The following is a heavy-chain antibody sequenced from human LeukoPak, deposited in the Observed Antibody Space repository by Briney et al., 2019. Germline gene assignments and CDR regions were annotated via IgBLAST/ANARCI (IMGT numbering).Heavy chain of an antibody. CDR2: INHSGGT. Sequence: SETLSLTCAVYGGSFSGYYWSWIRQPPGKGLEWIGEINHSGGTNYNPSLKSRVTISVDTSKNQFSLKLSSVTAADTAVYYCARGHSSSWYAPGWFDPWGQGTLVTVSS. CDR3: ARGHSSSWYAPGWFDP. CDR1: GGSFSGYY. J-gene: IGHJ5*02. V-gene: IGHV4-34*01. D-gene: IGHD6-13*01.